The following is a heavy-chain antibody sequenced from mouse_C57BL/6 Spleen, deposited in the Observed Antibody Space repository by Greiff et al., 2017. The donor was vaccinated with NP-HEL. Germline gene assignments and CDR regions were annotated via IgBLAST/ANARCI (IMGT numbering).Heavy chain of an antibody. J-gene: IGHJ1*03. Sequence: EVQLVESEGGLVQPGSSMKLSCTASGFTFSDYYMAWVRQVPEKGLEWVANINYDGSSTYYLDSLKSRFIISRDNAKNILYLQMSSLKSEDTATYYCANSNYGYFDVWGTGTTVTVSS. D-gene: IGHD2-5*01. CDR3: ANSNYGYFDV. CDR1: GFTFSDYY. CDR2: INYDGSST. V-gene: IGHV5-16*01.